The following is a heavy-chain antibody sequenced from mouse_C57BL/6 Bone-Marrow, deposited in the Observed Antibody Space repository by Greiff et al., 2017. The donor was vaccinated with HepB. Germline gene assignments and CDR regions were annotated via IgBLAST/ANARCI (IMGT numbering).Heavy chain of an antibody. CDR1: GYTFTDHT. CDR2: IYPRDGST. V-gene: IGHV1-78*01. J-gene: IGHJ2*01. Sequence: VQLVESDAELVKPGASVKISCKVSGYTFTDHTIHWMKQRPEQGLEWIGYIYPRDGSTKYNEKFKGKATLTADKSSSTAYMQLNSLTSEDSAVYFCARWVDYGSSSLDYWGQGTTLTVSS. D-gene: IGHD1-1*01. CDR3: ARWVDYGSSSLDY.